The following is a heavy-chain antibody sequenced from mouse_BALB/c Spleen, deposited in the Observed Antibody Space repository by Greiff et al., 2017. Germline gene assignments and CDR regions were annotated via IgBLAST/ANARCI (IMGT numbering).Heavy chain of an antibody. J-gene: IGHJ4*01. CDR2: ISSGGSYT. CDR1: GFTFSSYT. CDR3: TSEGGIYYCNYDAMDD. D-gene: IGHD2-1*01. Sequence: EVQLVESGGGLVKPGGSLKLSCAASGFTFSSYTMSWVRQTPEKRLEWVATISSGGSYTYYPDSVKGRFTISRDNAKNTLYLQMSRLKSEETAMYYCTSEGGIYYCNYDAMDDWGQGTSVTVSS. V-gene: IGHV5-6-4*01.